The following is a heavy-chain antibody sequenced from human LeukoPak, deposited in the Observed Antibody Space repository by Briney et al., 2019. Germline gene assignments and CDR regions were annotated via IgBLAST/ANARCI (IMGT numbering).Heavy chain of an antibody. Sequence: SETLSLTCTVSGFSITTGYYWAWIRQPPEKGLEWIGTIFHIGSTYYNPSLKSRVTISVDTSKNQFSLKLSSVTAADTALYYCARVIDVAAAGYFDSWGQGTQVTVSS. CDR1: GFSITTGYY. J-gene: IGHJ4*02. D-gene: IGHD6-13*01. V-gene: IGHV4-38-2*02. CDR3: ARVIDVAAAGYFDS. CDR2: IFHIGST.